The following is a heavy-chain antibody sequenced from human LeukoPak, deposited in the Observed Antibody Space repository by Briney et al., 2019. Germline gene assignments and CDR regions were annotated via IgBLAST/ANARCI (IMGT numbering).Heavy chain of an antibody. V-gene: IGHV3-33*01. J-gene: IGHJ4*02. CDR2: IWYDGSNK. CDR3: ARDGGADYYDSSGYLDY. D-gene: IGHD3-22*01. CDR1: GFTFSSYG. Sequence: GRSLRLSCAASGFTFSSYGMHWVRQAPGKGLEWVAVIWYDGSNKYYADSVKGRFTISRDNSKNTLYLQMNSLRAEDTAVYYCARDGGADYYDSSGYLDYWGQGTLVTVSS.